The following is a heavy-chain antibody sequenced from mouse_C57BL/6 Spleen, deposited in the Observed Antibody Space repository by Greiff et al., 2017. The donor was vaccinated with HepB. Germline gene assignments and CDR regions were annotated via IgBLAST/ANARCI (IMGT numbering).Heavy chain of an antibody. CDR3: ARGDYDGWYFDV. J-gene: IGHJ1*03. CDR2: ISSGSSTI. CDR1: GFTFSDYG. V-gene: IGHV5-17*01. Sequence: EVKLVESGGGLVKPGGSLKLSCAASGFTFSDYGMHWVRQAPEKGLEWVAYISSGSSTIYYADTVKGRFTISRDNAKNTLFLQMTSLRSEDTAMYYCARGDYDGWYFDVWGTGTTVTVSS. D-gene: IGHD2-4*01.